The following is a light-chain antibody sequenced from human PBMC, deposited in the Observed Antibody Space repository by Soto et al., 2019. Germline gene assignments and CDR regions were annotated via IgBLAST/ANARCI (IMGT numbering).Light chain of an antibody. CDR1: QSVSSSY. V-gene: IGKV3-20*01. Sequence: EIVLTQSPGTLSLSPGERATLSCRASQSVSSSYLDWYQQKPGQAPRLLIYGASSSATGIPDRFSGSGSGTDFTLTISRLEPEDFAVYYCQQYGSSPTTFGQGTKVEIK. CDR2: GAS. CDR3: QQYGSSPTT. J-gene: IGKJ1*01.